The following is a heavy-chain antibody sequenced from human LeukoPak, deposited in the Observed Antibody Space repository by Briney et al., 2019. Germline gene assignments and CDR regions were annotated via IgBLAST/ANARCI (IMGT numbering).Heavy chain of an antibody. CDR2: IHNSGRT. V-gene: IGHV4-4*09. D-gene: IGHD5-24*01. CDR1: GGSSSTYY. Sequence: SETLSLTCTVSGGSSSTYYWSWLRQPPGKGLEWFGHIHNSGRTNYNPSLKSRLTISSDTSKNQFSLMLTSVTAADMAVYFCASGSGWLTPDWGQGILVTVSS. CDR3: ASGSGWLTPD. J-gene: IGHJ4*02.